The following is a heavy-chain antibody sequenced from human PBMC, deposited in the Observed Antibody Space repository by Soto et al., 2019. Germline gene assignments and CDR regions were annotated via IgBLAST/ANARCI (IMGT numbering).Heavy chain of an antibody. CDR3: ARSSYYDFWSGSPTLVRFDP. D-gene: IGHD3-3*01. V-gene: IGHV4-61*01. Sequence: PSETLSLTCTVSGGSVSSGSYYWSWIRQPPGKGLEWIGYIYYSGSTNYKPSLKNRVTISVNTSKKQFSLKLSSVTAADTAVYYCARSSYYDFWSGSPTLVRFDPWGQGTRVTV. J-gene: IGHJ5*02. CDR1: GGSVSSGSYY. CDR2: IYYSGST.